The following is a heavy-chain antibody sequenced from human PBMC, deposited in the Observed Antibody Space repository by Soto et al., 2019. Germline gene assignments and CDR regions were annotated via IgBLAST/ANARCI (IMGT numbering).Heavy chain of an antibody. CDR3: ARGGGDSNYSGGYYYYGMDV. CDR1: GGTFSSYS. J-gene: IGHJ6*02. V-gene: IGHV1-69*13. D-gene: IGHD4-4*01. Sequence: SVKVSCKASGGTFSSYSMSWVRRAPGQGLECMGGIIPIFGTANYAQKFQGRVTITADESTSTTYMELSSLRSEDTAVYYCARGGGDSNYSGGYYYYGMDVWGQGTTVTVSS. CDR2: IIPIFGTA.